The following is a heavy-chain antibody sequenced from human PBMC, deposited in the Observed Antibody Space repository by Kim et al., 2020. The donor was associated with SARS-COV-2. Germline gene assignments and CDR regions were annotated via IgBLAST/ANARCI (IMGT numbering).Heavy chain of an antibody. V-gene: IGHV1-18*01. CDR1: GYTFTSYG. D-gene: IGHD2-2*01. J-gene: IGHJ4*02. CDR2: ISAYNGNT. CDR3: ARDRYSRTSCYVDY. Sequence: AVKVSCKASGYTFTSYGISWVRQAPGQGLEWIGWISAYNGNTKYSQKLQGRVTMTTDTSTSTAYMELSSLRSDDTAVYYCARDRYSRTSCYVDYCGQGT.